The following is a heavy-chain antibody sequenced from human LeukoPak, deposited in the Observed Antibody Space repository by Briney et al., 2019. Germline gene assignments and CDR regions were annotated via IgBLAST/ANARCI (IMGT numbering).Heavy chain of an antibody. CDR1: GFTFSYYW. Sequence: QPGGSLRLSCAASGFTFSYYWVHWVRQVPGKGLVWVSRINSDGSSTTYADSVKGRFTISRDNAKNTVYLQMNSLRAEDTAVYYCARVYYTTVYGSCDYWGQGTLVTVSS. J-gene: IGHJ4*02. CDR3: ARVYYTTVYGSCDY. D-gene: IGHD1-1*01. CDR2: INSDGSST. V-gene: IGHV3-74*01.